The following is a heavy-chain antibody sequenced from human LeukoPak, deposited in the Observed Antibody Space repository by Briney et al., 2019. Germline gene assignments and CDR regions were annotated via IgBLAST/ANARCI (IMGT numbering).Heavy chain of an antibody. D-gene: IGHD2-2*01. V-gene: IGHV1-2*02. CDR2: INPNSAGT. Sequence: GASVKVSCKASGYTITGYYMHWVRQAPGQGLEWMGWINPNSAGTNYAQKFQGRVTMTRDTSISTAYMELSRLRSDDTAVYYCATLDIVVVPAAPDYDYWGQGTLVTVSS. CDR1: GYTITGYY. CDR3: ATLDIVVVPAAPDYDY. J-gene: IGHJ4*02.